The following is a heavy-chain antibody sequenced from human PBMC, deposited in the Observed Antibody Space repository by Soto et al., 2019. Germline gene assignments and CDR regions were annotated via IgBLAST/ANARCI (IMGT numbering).Heavy chain of an antibody. CDR1: GFTFSSYA. CDR2: ISGSGGAT. D-gene: IGHD2-15*01. Sequence: EVQLLESGGGLVQPGGSLRLSCAASGFTFSSYAMSWVRQAPGKGLEWVSGISGSGGATYYAVSVKGPFTISRYNSKNPLYLQMNSLRAEDPAISYCSRDRYCSGDSCYSEWAFDIWGQGKMVTVSS. V-gene: IGHV3-23*01. CDR3: SRDRYCSGDSCYSEWAFDI. J-gene: IGHJ3*02.